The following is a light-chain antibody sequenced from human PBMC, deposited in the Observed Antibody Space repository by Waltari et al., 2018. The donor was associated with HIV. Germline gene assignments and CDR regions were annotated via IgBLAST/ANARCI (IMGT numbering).Light chain of an antibody. V-gene: IGKV3-15*01. CDR1: QSVSSS. CDR2: GAS. J-gene: IGKJ1*01. Sequence: EIVMAQSPATLSVSPGETATVSCRASQSVSSSLAWYQQKPGQAPRLLIYGASTRATGIAARFSGSGSGTDFTLTISSLQSEDFVVYYCQQYYKWPRTFGQGTKVEIK. CDR3: QQYYKWPRT.